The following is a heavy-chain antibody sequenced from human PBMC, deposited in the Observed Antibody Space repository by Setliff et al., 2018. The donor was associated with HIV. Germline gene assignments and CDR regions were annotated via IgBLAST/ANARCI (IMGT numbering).Heavy chain of an antibody. V-gene: IGHV1-2*02. CDR3: ARAGVLRYPAAWFDH. J-gene: IGHJ5*02. CDR1: GYTFTGYY. CDR2: INPNSGGT. D-gene: IGHD3-9*01. Sequence: ASVKVSCKASGYTFTGYYMHWVRQAPGQGLEWMGWINPNSGGTNYAQKFQGRVTMTRDTSISTAYMELSRLRSDDTAVYYCARAGVLRYPAAWFDHWGQGTLVTVSS.